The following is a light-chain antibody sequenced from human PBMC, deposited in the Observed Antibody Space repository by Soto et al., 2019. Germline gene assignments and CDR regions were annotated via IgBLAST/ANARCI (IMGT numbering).Light chain of an antibody. CDR3: SSYTSSSTLV. CDR1: GSDVGGYNY. V-gene: IGLV2-14*01. CDR2: EVS. Sequence: QSALTQPPSASGSPGQSVTISCTGTGSDVGGYNYVSWYQQHPGRAPKLMIYEVSERPSGVSNRFSGSKSGNTASRTISGLQAEDEADYYCSSYTSSSTLVFGGGTKGTVL. J-gene: IGLJ2*01.